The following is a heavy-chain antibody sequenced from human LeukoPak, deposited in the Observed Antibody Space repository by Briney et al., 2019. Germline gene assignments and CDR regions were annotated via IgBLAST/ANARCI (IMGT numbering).Heavy chain of an antibody. CDR2: IYYSGST. CDR3: ARDGATDYYGMDV. Sequence: SETLSLTCTVSGGSISGYYWSWIRQPPRKGLEWIGYIYYSGSTKYNPSFNSRVTMSVDTSKNQFSLKLSSVTAADTAVYYCARDGATDYYGMDVWGQGTTVTVSS. J-gene: IGHJ6*02. CDR1: GGSISGYY. V-gene: IGHV4-59*12. D-gene: IGHD5-24*01.